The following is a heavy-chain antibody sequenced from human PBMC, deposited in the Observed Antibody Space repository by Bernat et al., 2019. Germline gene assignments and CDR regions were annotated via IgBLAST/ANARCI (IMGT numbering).Heavy chain of an antibody. CDR2: VSYDGSTK. V-gene: IGHV3-30*18. Sequence: QVQLVESGGGVVQPGRSLRLSGAAPGVTFSSYGMHWVRQAPGKGLEWVAVVSYDGSTKYYADSVKGRFTISRANSKTTLYLQLNSLRAEDTAVYYCAKDLFFVAVAGIADPWGQGTLVTVSS. D-gene: IGHD6-19*01. J-gene: IGHJ5*02. CDR3: AKDLFFVAVAGIADP. CDR1: GVTFSSYG.